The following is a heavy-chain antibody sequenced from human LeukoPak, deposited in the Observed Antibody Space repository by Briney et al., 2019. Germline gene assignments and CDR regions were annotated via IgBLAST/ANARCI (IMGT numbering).Heavy chain of an antibody. Sequence: GASVKVSCKASGGTFSSYAISWVRQAPGQGLEWMGGIIPIFGTANYAQKFQGRVTITADESTSTAYMELSSLRSEDTAVYYCARDPCSNGVCYLFDSWGQGTLVTVSS. D-gene: IGHD2-8*01. CDR3: ARDPCSNGVCYLFDS. J-gene: IGHJ4*02. V-gene: IGHV1-69*13. CDR2: IIPIFGTA. CDR1: GGTFSSYA.